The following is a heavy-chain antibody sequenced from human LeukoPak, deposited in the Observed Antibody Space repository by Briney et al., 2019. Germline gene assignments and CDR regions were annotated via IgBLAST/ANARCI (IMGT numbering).Heavy chain of an antibody. D-gene: IGHD5-24*01. CDR3: ARIRDGYNDAYDI. Sequence: ASVKVSCKASGYTFTKSYIHWVRQAPGQRLEWMGLINPGGDNTKYAQNFQGRVTMTSDTSARTVYMELSSPSSEDTAIYYCARIRDGYNDAYDIWGQGTVVTVPS. CDR1: GYTFTKSY. J-gene: IGHJ3*02. V-gene: IGHV1-46*01. CDR2: INPGGDNT.